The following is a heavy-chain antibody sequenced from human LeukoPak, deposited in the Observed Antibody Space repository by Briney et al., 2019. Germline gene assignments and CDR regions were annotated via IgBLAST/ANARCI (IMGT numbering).Heavy chain of an antibody. V-gene: IGHV4-39*01. D-gene: IGHD3-10*01. CDR1: GGSISSSSYY. J-gene: IGHJ5*02. Sequence: SETLSLTCTVSGGSISSSSYYWGWIRQPPGKGLEWIGSIYYSGSTYYNPSLKSRVTISVDTSKNQFSLKLSSVTAADTAVYYRARHRGFGELPSNWFDPWGQGTLVTVSS. CDR2: IYYSGST. CDR3: ARHRGFGELPSNWFDP.